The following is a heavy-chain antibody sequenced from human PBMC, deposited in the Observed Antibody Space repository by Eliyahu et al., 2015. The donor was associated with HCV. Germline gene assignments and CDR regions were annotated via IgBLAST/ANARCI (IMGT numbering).Heavy chain of an antibody. V-gene: IGHV2-5*01. D-gene: IGHD3-22*01. CDR1: GFSLSTSGVG. CDR2: IYWNDDK. CDR3: AHNSLDDSSGYYSQH. J-gene: IGHJ1*01. Sequence: QITLKESGPTLVKPTQTLTLTCTFSGFSLSTSGVGVGWIRQPPGKALEWLALIYWNDDKRYSPSLKSRLTITKDTSKNQVVLTMTNMDPVDTATYYCAHNSLDDSSGYYSQHWGQGTLVTVSS.